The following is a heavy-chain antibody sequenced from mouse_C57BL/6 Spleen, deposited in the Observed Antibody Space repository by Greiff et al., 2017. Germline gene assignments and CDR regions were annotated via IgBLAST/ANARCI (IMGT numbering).Heavy chain of an antibody. CDR3: AKTNSHWYFDV. Sequence: EVMLVESGGGLVKPGGSLKLSCAASGFTFSDYGMHWVRQAPEKGLEWVAYISSGSSTIYYADTVKGRFTISRDNAKNTLFLQLTSLRSVDTAMYYCAKTNSHWYFDVWGTGTTVTVSS. V-gene: IGHV5-17*01. CDR1: GFTFSDYG. D-gene: IGHD1-3*01. J-gene: IGHJ1*03. CDR2: ISSGSSTI.